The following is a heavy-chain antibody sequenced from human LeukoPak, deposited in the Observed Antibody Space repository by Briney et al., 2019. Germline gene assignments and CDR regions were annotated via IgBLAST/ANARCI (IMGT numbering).Heavy chain of an antibody. D-gene: IGHD3-22*01. Sequence: SETLSLTCTVSGGSISSSSYYWGWIRQPPGKGLEWIGSIYYSGSTYYNPSLKSRVTISVDTSKNQFSLKLSSVTAADTAVYYCARVGQNSSGPKGYWEAFDYWGQGTLVTVSS. V-gene: IGHV4-39*07. CDR2: IYYSGST. J-gene: IGHJ4*02. CDR3: ARVGQNSSGPKGYWEAFDY. CDR1: GGSISSSSYY.